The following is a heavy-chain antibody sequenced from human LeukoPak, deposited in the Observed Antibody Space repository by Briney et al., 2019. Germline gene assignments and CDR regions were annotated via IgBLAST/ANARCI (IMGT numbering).Heavy chain of an antibody. CDR1: GGTFSSYA. CDR3: ASGSGYDLGGGYFDY. V-gene: IGHV1-69*05. D-gene: IGHD5-12*01. J-gene: IGHJ4*02. Sequence: SVKVSCKASGGTFSSYAISWLRQAPGQGLEWMGGIIPIFGTANYAQKLQGRVTITTDESTSTAYMELSSLRSEDTAVYYCASGSGYDLGGGYFDYWGQGALVTVYS. CDR2: IIPIFGTA.